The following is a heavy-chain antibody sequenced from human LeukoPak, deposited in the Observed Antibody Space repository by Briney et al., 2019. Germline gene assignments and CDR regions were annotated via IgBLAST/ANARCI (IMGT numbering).Heavy chain of an antibody. CDR1: GFTFSSYS. CDR2: ISGSGGST. V-gene: IGHV3-23*01. D-gene: IGHD3-9*01. J-gene: IGHJ4*02. Sequence: GGSLRLSCAASGFTFSSYSMNWVRQAPGKGLEWVSAISGSGGSTYYADSVKGRFTISRDNSKSTLYLQMNSLRAEDTAVYYCAKVSYYDILTGSFFDYWGQGTLVTVSS. CDR3: AKVSYYDILTGSFFDY.